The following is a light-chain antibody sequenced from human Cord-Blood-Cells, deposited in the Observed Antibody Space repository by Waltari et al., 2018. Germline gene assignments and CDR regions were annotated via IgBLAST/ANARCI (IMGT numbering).Light chain of an antibody. J-gene: IGLJ3*02. CDR2: DVS. CDR3: SSYTSSSTLV. V-gene: IGLV2-14*03. CDR1: SSDVGGYYN. Sequence: QSALTQPASVSGSPGQSITISCTGTSSDVGGYYNFSWYQQHPGKAPKRMIYDVSNRPSGVSNRFSGSKSGNTASLTISGLQAEDEADYYCSSYTSSSTLVFGGGTKLTVL.